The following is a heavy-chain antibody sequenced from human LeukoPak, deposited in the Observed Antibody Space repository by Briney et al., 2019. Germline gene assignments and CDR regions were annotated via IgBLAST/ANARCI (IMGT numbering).Heavy chain of an antibody. CDR3: AREASSYGSGSYYFDY. V-gene: IGHV4-59*01. J-gene: IGHJ4*02. CDR2: IYYSGST. CDR1: GGSISSYY. Sequence: WETLSLTCTVSGGSISSYYWSWIRQPPGKGLEWIGYIYYSGSTNYNPSLKSRVTISVDTSKNQFSLMLSSVTAADTAVYYCAREASSYGSGSYYFDYWGQGTLVTVSS. D-gene: IGHD3-10*01.